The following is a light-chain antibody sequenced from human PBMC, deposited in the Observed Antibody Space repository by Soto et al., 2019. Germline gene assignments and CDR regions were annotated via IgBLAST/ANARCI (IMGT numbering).Light chain of an antibody. CDR2: DAS. V-gene: IGKV3-11*01. Sequence: EIVLTQSPATLSLSPGERATLSCRASQSVSSYLAWYRQRPGQAPRLLIYDASNRATGIPARFSGSGSGTDFTLTITSLEPEDFADYYCQQRSDWPRTFGQGTKVEIK. CDR1: QSVSSY. CDR3: QQRSDWPRT. J-gene: IGKJ1*01.